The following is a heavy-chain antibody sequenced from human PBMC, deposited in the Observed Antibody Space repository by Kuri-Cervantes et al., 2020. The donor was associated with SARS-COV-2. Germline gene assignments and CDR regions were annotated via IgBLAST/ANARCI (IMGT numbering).Heavy chain of an antibody. CDR2: IYYSGST. CDR3: ARRPTARKQITMVRGDGFDI. V-gene: IGHV4-39*01. D-gene: IGHD3-10*01. J-gene: IGHJ3*02. CDR1: GGSITSSSYY. Sequence: SETLCLTCTAPGGSITSSSYYWGWIRQLPGKGLEWIGSIYYSGSTYYNPSLKSRVTISVDTSKNQFSLKLSSVTAADTAVYYCARRPTARKQITMVRGDGFDIWGQGTMVTVSS.